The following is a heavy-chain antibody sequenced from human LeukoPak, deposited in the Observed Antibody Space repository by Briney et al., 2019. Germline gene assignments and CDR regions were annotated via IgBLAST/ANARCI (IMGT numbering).Heavy chain of an antibody. Sequence: SETLSLTCTVSGGSISSGGYYWHWVRQHPGKGLEWIGNIYHSGDTDYNPSLRSRVTISVDTSMNQFSLKLNSVTAADMAVYYCARDQQLAHFDSWGQGTLVTVSS. V-gene: IGHV4-31*03. J-gene: IGHJ4*02. CDR3: ARDQQLAHFDS. CDR1: GGSISSGGYY. CDR2: IYHSGDT. D-gene: IGHD1-1*01.